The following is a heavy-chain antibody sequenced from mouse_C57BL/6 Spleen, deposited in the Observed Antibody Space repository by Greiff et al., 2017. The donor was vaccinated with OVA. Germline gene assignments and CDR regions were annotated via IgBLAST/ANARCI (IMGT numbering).Heavy chain of an antibody. CDR2: INYDGSST. D-gene: IGHD1-1*01. CDR3: AREDYGSSPWFAY. J-gene: IGHJ3*01. CDR1: GFTFSDYY. Sequence: VQLVESEGGLVQPGSSMKLSCTASGFTFSDYYMAWVRQVPEKGLEWVANINYDGSSTYYLDSLKSRFIISRDNAKNILYLQMSSLKSEDTATYYCAREDYGSSPWFAYWGQGTLVTVSA. V-gene: IGHV5-16*01.